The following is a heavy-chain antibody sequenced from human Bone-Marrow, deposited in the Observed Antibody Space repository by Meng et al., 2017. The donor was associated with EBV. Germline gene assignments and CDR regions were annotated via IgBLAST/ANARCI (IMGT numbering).Heavy chain of an antibody. CDR3: ARESGRGYSSDY. Sequence: QVKLVAYGAEVKKPGSSVKVSWKDSGGNFRISAISWLRQAPGQGLEWMGGFLPILGAPNYAQRFQDRVTITADESTSTGYMELSSLRSDDTAVYYCARESGRGYSSDYWGQGTLVTVSS. V-gene: IGHV1-69*01. CDR1: GGNFRISA. J-gene: IGHJ4*02. D-gene: IGHD5-18*01. CDR2: FLPILGAP.